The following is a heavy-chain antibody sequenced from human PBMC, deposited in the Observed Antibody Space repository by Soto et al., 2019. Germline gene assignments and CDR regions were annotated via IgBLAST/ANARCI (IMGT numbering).Heavy chain of an antibody. V-gene: IGHV3-7*01. D-gene: IGHD2-15*01. Sequence: GWSLRLSCVASGFTFTNYWMTWVRQAPGKGLEWVANINQDGSERTHVDSVKGRFTVSRDNAKNSLYLEMNRLRAEDTAVYYCARGDIVVVVAAGGMDVWGQGTTCTV. CDR3: ARGDIVVVVAAGGMDV. CDR1: GFTFTNYW. J-gene: IGHJ6*02. CDR2: INQDGSER.